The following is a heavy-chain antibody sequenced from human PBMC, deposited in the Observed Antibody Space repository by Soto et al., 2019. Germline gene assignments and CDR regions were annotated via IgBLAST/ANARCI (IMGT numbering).Heavy chain of an antibody. D-gene: IGHD5-12*01. CDR3: ARGGVATTTYYYYGMDV. CDR2: ISYDGSNK. Sequence: PGGSLRLSCAASGFTFSSYAMHWVRQAPGKGLEWVAVISYDGSNKYYADSVKGRFTISRDNSKNTLYLQMNSLRAEDTAVYYCARGGVATTTYYYYGMDVWGQGTTVTVSS. CDR1: GFTFSSYA. J-gene: IGHJ6*02. V-gene: IGHV3-30-3*01.